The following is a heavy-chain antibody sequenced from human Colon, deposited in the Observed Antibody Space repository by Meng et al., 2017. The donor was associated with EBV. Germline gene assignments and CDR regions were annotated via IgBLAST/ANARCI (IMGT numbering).Heavy chain of an antibody. Sequence: QVQLQESGPGLVKPSQTRSLTCTVSGGSISSGNHYWSWIRQHPGKGLEYIGYIYYSGSTYYNPSLKSRVIISVDTSKNQFSLRLNSVTAADTAVYYCASLYGDSSVWYLDIWGRGTLVTVAS. CDR3: ASLYGDSSVWYLDI. V-gene: IGHV4-31*03. D-gene: IGHD4-17*01. J-gene: IGHJ2*01. CDR1: GGSISSGNHY. CDR2: IYYSGST.